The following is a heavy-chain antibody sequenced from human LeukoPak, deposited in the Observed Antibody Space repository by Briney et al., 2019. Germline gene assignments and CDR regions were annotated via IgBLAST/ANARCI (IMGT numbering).Heavy chain of an antibody. J-gene: IGHJ5*02. CDR1: GFTFDDYA. D-gene: IGHD6-13*01. V-gene: IGHV3-9*01. Sequence: PGRSLRLSCAASGFTFDDYAMHWVRQAPGKGLEWVSGISWNSGSIDYADSVKGRFTISRDNAKNSLYLQMNSLRAEDTALYYCAKSGAYSSSWLPGWFDPWGQGTLVTVSS. CDR3: AKSGAYSSSWLPGWFDP. CDR2: ISWNSGSI.